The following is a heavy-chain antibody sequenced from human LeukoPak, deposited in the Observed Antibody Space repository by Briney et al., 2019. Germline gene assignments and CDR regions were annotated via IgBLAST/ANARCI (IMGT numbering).Heavy chain of an antibody. CDR3: ARGPYSSSSDGFDY. J-gene: IGHJ4*02. Sequence: SETLSLTCTVSGGSLRSSYYYWGWIRQPPGKGLEWVGSIYDSGSTYYNPSLKSRVTISVDTSKNQFSLKLNSVTAADTAVYYCARGPYSSSSDGFDYWGQGTLVTVSS. CDR2: IYDSGST. D-gene: IGHD6-6*01. CDR1: GGSLRSSYYY. V-gene: IGHV4-39*07.